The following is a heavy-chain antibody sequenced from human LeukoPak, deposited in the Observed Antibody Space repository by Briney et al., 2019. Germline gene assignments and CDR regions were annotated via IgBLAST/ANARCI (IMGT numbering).Heavy chain of an antibody. CDR1: GYTFTSYD. CDR2: MNPNSGNT. D-gene: IGHD3-22*01. V-gene: IGHV1-8*01. J-gene: IGHJ6*03. CDR3: ASSGSSGYYYVRYYYYMDV. Sequence: ASVKVSCKASGYTFTSYDINWVRQATGQGLEWMGWMNPNSGNTGYAQKFQGRVTMTRNTSISTAYMELSSLRSEDTAVYYCASSGSSGYYYVRYYYYMDVWGKGTTVTVSS.